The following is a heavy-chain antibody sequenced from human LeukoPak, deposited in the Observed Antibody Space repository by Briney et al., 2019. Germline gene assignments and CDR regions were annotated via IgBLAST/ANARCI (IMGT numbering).Heavy chain of an antibody. CDR1: GGTFSSYA. Sequence: ASVKVSCKASGGTFSSYAISWVRQAPGQGLEWMGGIIPILGIANYAQKFQGRVTITADKSTSTAYMELSSLRSEDTAVYYCARAPYYDILTGRYYYYGMDVWGQGTTVTVSS. CDR3: ARAPYYDILTGRYYYYGMDV. D-gene: IGHD3-9*01. J-gene: IGHJ6*02. V-gene: IGHV1-69*10. CDR2: IIPILGIA.